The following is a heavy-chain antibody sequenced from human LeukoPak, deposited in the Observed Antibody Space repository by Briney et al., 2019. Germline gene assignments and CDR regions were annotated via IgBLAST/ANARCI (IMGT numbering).Heavy chain of an antibody. J-gene: IGHJ4*02. CDR3: ARGVGVTPANAACYFDY. Sequence: GGSLRLSCAASGFTFSSYEMNWVRQAPGKGLEWVSSITRSSDYIYYADSVKGRFTISRDNARNSLYLQMNSLRAEDTAVYYCARGVGVTPANAACYFDYWGQGTLVTVSS. CDR2: ITRSSDYI. V-gene: IGHV3-21*01. D-gene: IGHD4-23*01. CDR1: GFTFSSYE.